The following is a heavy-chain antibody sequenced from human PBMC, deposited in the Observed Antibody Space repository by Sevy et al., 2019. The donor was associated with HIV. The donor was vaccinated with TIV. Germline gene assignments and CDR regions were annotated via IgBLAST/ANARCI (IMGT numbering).Heavy chain of an antibody. D-gene: IGHD6-6*01. CDR3: AKDNRPATMGNSSYYYYYGMDV. CDR2: ISWNSVSL. V-gene: IGHV3-9*01. CDR1: GFRFSDYA. J-gene: IGHJ6*02. Sequence: GGSLRLSCAASGFRFSDYAMHWVRQAPGKGLEWVSGISWNSVSLDYADSVKGRFTISRDNVKNSLYLQMNRLRSEDTALYYCAKDNRPATMGNSSYYYYYGMDVWGQGTTVTVSS.